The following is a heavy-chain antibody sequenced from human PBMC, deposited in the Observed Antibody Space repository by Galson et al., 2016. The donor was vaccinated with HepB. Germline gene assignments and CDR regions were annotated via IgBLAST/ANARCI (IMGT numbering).Heavy chain of an antibody. J-gene: IGHJ4*02. D-gene: IGHD6-19*01. CDR1: GYTFTNYY. V-gene: IGHV1-46*01. CDR2: INPTGSST. Sequence: SVKVSCKASGYTFTNYYMHWVRQAPRQGLQWMGIINPTGSSTSYEQKFQGRVTLTRDTSTSTVYMELSSLRSEDTAVYYCARSPQWLEHFDYWGQGTLVTVSS. CDR3: ARSPQWLEHFDY.